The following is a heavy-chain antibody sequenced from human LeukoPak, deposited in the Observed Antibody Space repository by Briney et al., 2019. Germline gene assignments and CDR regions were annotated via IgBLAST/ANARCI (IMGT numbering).Heavy chain of an antibody. CDR1: GGTFSSYA. J-gene: IGHJ4*02. V-gene: IGHV1-69*05. Sequence: SVKVSCKASGGTFSSYAISWVRQAPGQGLEWLGRISPIFGTANYAQKFQGRVTITTDESTSTAYMELSSLRSEDTAVYYCARDGGRHRDSSGYYYLYWGQGTLVTVSS. CDR3: ARDGGRHRDSSGYYYLY. D-gene: IGHD3-22*01. CDR2: ISPIFGTA.